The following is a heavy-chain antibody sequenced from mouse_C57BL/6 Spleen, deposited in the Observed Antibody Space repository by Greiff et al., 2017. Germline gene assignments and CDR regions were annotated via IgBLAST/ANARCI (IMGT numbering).Heavy chain of an antibody. V-gene: IGHV1-53*01. J-gene: IGHJ2*01. Sequence: QVQLKQPGTELVKPGASVKLSCKASGYTFTSYWMHWVKPRPGQGLEWIGNINPSNGGTNYNEKFKSKATLTVDKSSSTAYMQLSSLTSEDSAVYYCARGDYDYDLYYFDYWGQGTTLTVSS. CDR1: GYTFTSYW. D-gene: IGHD2-4*01. CDR2: INPSNGGT. CDR3: ARGDYDYDLYYFDY.